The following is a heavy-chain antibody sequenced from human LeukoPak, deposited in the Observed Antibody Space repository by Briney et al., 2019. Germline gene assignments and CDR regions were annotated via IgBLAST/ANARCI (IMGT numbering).Heavy chain of an antibody. J-gene: IGHJ5*02. CDR3: AKYSSQYPAAPGLGRWFGP. CDR1: GFTFSTYA. D-gene: IGHD6-13*01. Sequence: QPGGSLRLSCAASGFTFSTYAMTWVRQAPGKGLEWVSTISGNSGNVFYADSVKGRFTISRDNSRDTLYLQMNSLRVEDTALYYCAKYSSQYPAAPGLGRWFGPWGPGTLVTVSS. CDR2: ISGNSGNV. V-gene: IGHV3-23*01.